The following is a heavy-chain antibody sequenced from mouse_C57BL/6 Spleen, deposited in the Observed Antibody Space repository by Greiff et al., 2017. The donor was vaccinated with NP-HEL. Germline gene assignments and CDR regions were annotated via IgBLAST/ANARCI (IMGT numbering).Heavy chain of an antibody. D-gene: IGHD2-1*01. CDR1: GFTFSDYY. Sequence: EVMLVESGGGLVQPGGSLKLSCAASGFTFSDYYMYWVRQTPEKRLEWVAYISNGGGSTYYPDTVKGRFTISRDNAKNTLYLQMSRLKSEDTAMYYCARHERGELYYPFAYWGQGTLVTVSA. CDR3: ARHERGELYYPFAY. V-gene: IGHV5-12*01. J-gene: IGHJ3*01. CDR2: ISNGGGST.